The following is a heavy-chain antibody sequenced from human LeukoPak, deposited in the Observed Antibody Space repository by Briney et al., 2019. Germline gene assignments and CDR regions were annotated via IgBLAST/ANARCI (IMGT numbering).Heavy chain of an antibody. J-gene: IGHJ4*02. CDR1: GATFSDYA. Sequence: SVKVSCKASGATFSDYALNWVRQAPGQGLEWMGVFIPILGTANSTQKFHDRLTITADISTNTAYMELSSLRSEDTAVYYCARSYGDYVPYNYWGQGTLVTVSS. D-gene: IGHD4-17*01. CDR2: FIPILGTA. CDR3: ARSYGDYVPYNY. V-gene: IGHV1-69*10.